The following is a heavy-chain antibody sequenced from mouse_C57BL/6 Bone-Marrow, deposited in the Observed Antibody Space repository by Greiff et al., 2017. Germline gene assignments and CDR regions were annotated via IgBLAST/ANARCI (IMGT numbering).Heavy chain of an antibody. CDR1: GYTFTDYY. V-gene: IGHV1-26*01. D-gene: IGHD1-1*01. CDR3: APSYYGSSYVGAMDY. J-gene: IGHJ4*01. Sequence: VQLKESGPELVKPGASVKISCKASGYTFTDYYMNWVKQSHGKSLEWIGDINPNNGGTSYNQKFKGKATLTVDKSSSTAYMELRSLTSEDSAVYYCAPSYYGSSYVGAMDYWGQGTSVTVSS. CDR2: INPNNGGT.